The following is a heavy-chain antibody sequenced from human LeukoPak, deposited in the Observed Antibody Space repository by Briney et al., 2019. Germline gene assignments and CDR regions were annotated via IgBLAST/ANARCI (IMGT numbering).Heavy chain of an antibody. CDR2: IGDIGPNT. Sequence: AGGSLRLSCAASGFALSNFAMTWVRQAPGKGLEWVSSIGDIGPNTYYAASVKGRFTISRDTSKSTLYLQMNSLRAEDTAVYYCTKRLSLRFDAFDIWGPGTMVTVSS. J-gene: IGHJ3*02. CDR1: GFALSNFA. V-gene: IGHV3-23*01. D-gene: IGHD3-3*01. CDR3: TKRLSLRFDAFDI.